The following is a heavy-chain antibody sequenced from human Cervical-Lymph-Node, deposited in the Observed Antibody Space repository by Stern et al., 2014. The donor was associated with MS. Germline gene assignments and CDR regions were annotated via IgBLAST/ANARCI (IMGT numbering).Heavy chain of an antibody. D-gene: IGHD1-14*01. V-gene: IGHV1-3*01. CDR2: LIAGNGNT. CDR1: GYTFTNYA. CDR3: TTNYHY. Sequence: QVQLGQSGAEVKKPGASVRISCKASGYTFTNYAIHWVRQAPGQSLEWMGWLIAGNGNTMYSQAFQDRVNMTRDTSASTAYMELSSLRSGDTAVYYCTTNYHYWGQGTLVTVSS. J-gene: IGHJ4*02.